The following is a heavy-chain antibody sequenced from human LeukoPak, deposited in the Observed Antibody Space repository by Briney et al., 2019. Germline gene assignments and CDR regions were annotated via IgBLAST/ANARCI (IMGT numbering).Heavy chain of an antibody. CDR3: ARDPRPHDYGDYEGIDY. Sequence: GRSLRLSCAASGFTFSSYAMHWVRQAPGKGLEWVAVIPYDGSNKYYADSVKGRFTISRDNSKNTLYLQMNSLRAEDTAVYYCARDPRPHDYGDYEGIDYWGQGTLVTVSS. CDR1: GFTFSSYA. CDR2: IPYDGSNK. J-gene: IGHJ4*02. D-gene: IGHD4-17*01. V-gene: IGHV3-30-3*01.